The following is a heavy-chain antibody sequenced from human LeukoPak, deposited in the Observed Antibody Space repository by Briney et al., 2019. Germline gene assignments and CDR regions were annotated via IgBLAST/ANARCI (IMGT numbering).Heavy chain of an antibody. V-gene: IGHV3-30*02. Sequence: RPGGSLRLSCAASGFTFSNYGMHWVRQAPGKGLEWVAFIRYEGNNKYYADSVKGRFTISRDNSKNTLYLEMNSLRAEDTALYYCANGLERESRLDSWGQGTLVTVSS. D-gene: IGHD1-1*01. CDR3: ANGLERESRLDS. J-gene: IGHJ4*02. CDR1: GFTFSNYG. CDR2: IRYEGNNK.